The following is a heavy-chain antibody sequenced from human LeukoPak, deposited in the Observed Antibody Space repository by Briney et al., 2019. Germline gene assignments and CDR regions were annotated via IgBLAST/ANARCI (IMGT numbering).Heavy chain of an antibody. D-gene: IGHD3-16*02. CDR3: ASHYSSGSYRYTGSFDS. Sequence: SDTLSLTCAVYGGSFSDYYWSWIRQPPGKGLEWIGEINHSGTTNYSPSLKSRVSISVDTSKNQFSLKLNSVTAADAAMYYCASHYSSGSYRYTGSFDSWGQGMLVNVSS. V-gene: IGHV4-34*01. J-gene: IGHJ4*02. CDR1: GGSFSDYY. CDR2: INHSGTT.